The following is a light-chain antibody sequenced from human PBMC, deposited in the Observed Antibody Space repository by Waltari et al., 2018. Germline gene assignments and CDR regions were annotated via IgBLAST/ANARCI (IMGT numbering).Light chain of an antibody. V-gene: IGLV1-44*01. CDR3: AAWDDSLNGVV. CDR1: SSNIGSHP. Sequence: QSVLTQPPSASGTPGPRVTISCSGTSSNIGSHPVNWYQQPPGTAPKLLIYSNNQRPSGVPDRFSGSKSGTSASLAISGLQSEDEADYYCAAWDDSLNGVVFGGGTKLTVL. J-gene: IGLJ2*01. CDR2: SNN.